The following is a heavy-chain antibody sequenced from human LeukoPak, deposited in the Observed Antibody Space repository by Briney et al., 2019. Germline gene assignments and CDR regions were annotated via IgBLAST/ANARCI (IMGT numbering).Heavy chain of an antibody. CDR2: IIPGLGII. D-gene: IGHD3-22*01. Sequence: GSPVKVSCKASGGTFSNYTITWVRQAPGQGLEWMGRIIPGLGIINYAQKFQGRVTVTADKSTSTAYMELSSLRADDTAVYYCARALSDTSGYELAYWGQGTLVTVSS. CDR1: GGTFSNYT. V-gene: IGHV1-69*02. J-gene: IGHJ4*02. CDR3: ARALSDTSGYELAY.